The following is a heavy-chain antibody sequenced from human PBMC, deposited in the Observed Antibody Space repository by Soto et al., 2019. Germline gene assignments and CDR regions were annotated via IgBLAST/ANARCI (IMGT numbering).Heavy chain of an antibody. Sequence: GGSLRLSCAASGFTFSSYGMHWVRQAPGKGLEWVAVISYDGSTIYYADSVKGRFTISRDNAKNSLYLQMNSLRAEDTAVYYCASHDILTGYYRAPNWFHPWGQGTLVTVSS. J-gene: IGHJ5*02. CDR3: ASHDILTGYYRAPNWFHP. V-gene: IGHV3-30*03. CDR2: ISYDGSTI. D-gene: IGHD3-9*01. CDR1: GFTFSSYG.